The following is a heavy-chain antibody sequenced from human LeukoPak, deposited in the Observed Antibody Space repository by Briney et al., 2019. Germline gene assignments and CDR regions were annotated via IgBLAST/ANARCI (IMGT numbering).Heavy chain of an antibody. D-gene: IGHD5-18*01. Sequence: PSETLSLTCTVSGGSISSSSYYWGWIRQPPGKGLEWIGSIYHSGSTYYNPSLKSRVTISVDTSKNQFSLKLSSVTAAGTAVYYCARASYGPLGYFDYWGQGTLVTVSS. CDR2: IYHSGST. CDR3: ARASYGPLGYFDY. V-gene: IGHV4-39*07. CDR1: GGSISSSSYY. J-gene: IGHJ4*02.